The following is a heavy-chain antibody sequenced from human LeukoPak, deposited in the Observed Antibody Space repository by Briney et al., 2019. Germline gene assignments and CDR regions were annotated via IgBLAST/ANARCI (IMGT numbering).Heavy chain of an antibody. V-gene: IGHV3-30-3*01. CDR1: GFTFISYV. CDR2: ISYDGSNK. J-gene: IGHJ5*02. Sequence: GGSLRLSCAASGFTFISYVMHWVRQAPGKGLEWVAVISYDGSNKYYADSVKGRFTISRDNSKNTLYLQMNSLRAEDTAVYYLARGGRYCSSTGCHNLFGPLGQGTLVTVSS. CDR3: ARGGRYCSSTGCHNLFGP. D-gene: IGHD2-2*01.